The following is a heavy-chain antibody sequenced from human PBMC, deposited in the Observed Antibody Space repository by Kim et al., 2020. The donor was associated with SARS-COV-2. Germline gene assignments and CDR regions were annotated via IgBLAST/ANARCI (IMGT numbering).Heavy chain of an antibody. J-gene: IGHJ4*02. D-gene: IGHD3-16*02. V-gene: IGHV3-7*03. Sequence: GGSLRLSCAASGFTFSSYWMNWVRQAPGKGLEWVANIKQDGSEKYYVDSVKGRFTISRDNAKNSLYLQMNSLRAEDTAVYYCARASIMITFGGVIEAYYFDYWGQGTLVTVSS. CDR1: GFTFSSYW. CDR3: ARASIMITFGGVIEAYYFDY. CDR2: IKQDGSEK.